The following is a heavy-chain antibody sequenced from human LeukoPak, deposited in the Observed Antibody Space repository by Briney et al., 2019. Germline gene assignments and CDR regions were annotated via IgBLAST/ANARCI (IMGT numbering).Heavy chain of an antibody. D-gene: IGHD5-18*01. CDR2: IWYDGSNK. CDR3: ARDQSVGGIQPRARRDAFDI. CDR1: GFTFSSYG. Sequence: PGGSLRLSCAASGFTFSSYGMHWVRQAPGKGLEWVAVIWYDGSNKYYADSVKGRFTISRDNSKNTLYLQMNSLRAEDTAVYYCARDQSVGGIQPRARRDAFDIWGQGTMVTVSS. V-gene: IGHV3-33*01. J-gene: IGHJ3*02.